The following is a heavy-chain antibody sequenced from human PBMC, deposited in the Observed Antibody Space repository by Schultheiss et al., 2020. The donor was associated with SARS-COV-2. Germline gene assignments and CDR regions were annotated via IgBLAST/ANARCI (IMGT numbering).Heavy chain of an antibody. CDR3: ARASSLSNWFDP. CDR1: GGSFSGYY. CDR2: IYHSGST. J-gene: IGHJ5*02. Sequence: SETLSLTCAVYGGSFSGYYWSWIRQPPGKGLEWIGYIYHSGSTYYNPSLKSRVTISVDTSKNQFSLKLSSVTAADTAVYYCARASSLSNWFDPWGQGTLVTVSS. V-gene: IGHV4-34*01. D-gene: IGHD2-2*01.